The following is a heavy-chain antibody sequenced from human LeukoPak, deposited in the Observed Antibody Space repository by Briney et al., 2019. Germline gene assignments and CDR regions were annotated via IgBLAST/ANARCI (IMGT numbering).Heavy chain of an antibody. CDR3: VGGYYDSSGYPMGDFDC. CDR2: IYTSGST. D-gene: IGHD3-22*01. CDR1: GGSISSYY. V-gene: IGHV4-4*07. Sequence: SETLSLTCTVSGGSISSYYWSWIRQPAGKGLEWIGRIYTSGSTNYNPSLKSRVTISVDKSKNQFSLKLSSVTAADTAVYYCVGGYYDSSGYPMGDFDCWGQGTLVTVSS. J-gene: IGHJ4*02.